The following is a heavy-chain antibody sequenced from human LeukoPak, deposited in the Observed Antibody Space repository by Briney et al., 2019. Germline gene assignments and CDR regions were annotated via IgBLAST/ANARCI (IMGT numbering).Heavy chain of an antibody. V-gene: IGHV3-23*01. Sequence: PGGSLRLSCAASGFTFSSYAMSWVRQAPGKGLEWVSAISGSGGSTYYADSVKGRFTIPRDNSKNTLYLQMNSLRAEDTAVYYCAKGSSWYDAFDIWGQGTMVTVSS. J-gene: IGHJ3*02. D-gene: IGHD6-13*01. CDR2: ISGSGGST. CDR3: AKGSSWYDAFDI. CDR1: GFTFSSYA.